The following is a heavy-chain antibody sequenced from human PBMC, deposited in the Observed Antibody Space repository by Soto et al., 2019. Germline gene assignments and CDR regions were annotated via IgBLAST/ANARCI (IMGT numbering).Heavy chain of an antibody. Sequence: GGSLRLSCAAYGFTFRNYGTHWVHQAPGKGLEWVAIIWHDGSNIKYADSVKGRFTISRDNSKNTLYLQMNSLRAEDTAVYYCVRGGGDLLSLGYWGQGTLVTVSS. V-gene: IGHV3-33*01. D-gene: IGHD1-26*01. J-gene: IGHJ4*02. CDR3: VRGGGDLLSLGY. CDR1: GFTFRNYG. CDR2: IWHDGSNI.